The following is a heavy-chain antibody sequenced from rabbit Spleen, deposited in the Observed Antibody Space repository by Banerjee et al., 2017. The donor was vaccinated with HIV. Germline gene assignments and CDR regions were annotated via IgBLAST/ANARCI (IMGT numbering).Heavy chain of an antibody. Sequence: QEQLEESGGDLVKPEGSLTLTCTASGFSFSSSYYMCWVRQAPGRGLEWIACMSSGGSDVTYYASWAKGRFTILKASSTTVTLQMTSLTAADTATYFCARGLSYRADGYDYYFNLWGPGTLVTVS. CDR1: GFSFSSSYY. D-gene: IGHD6-1*01. V-gene: IGHV1S45*01. J-gene: IGHJ4*01. CDR2: MSSGGSDVT. CDR3: ARGLSYRADGYDYYFNL.